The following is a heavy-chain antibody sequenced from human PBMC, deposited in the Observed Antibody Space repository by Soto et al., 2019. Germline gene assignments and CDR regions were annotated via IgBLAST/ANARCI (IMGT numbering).Heavy chain of an antibody. Sequence: ASVKVSCKASGYTFTGYYMHWVRQAPGQGLEWMGWINPNSGGTNYAQKFQGRVTMTRDTSISTAYMELSRLRSDDTAVYYCARDPSTLVVTAFEPNSFDPWGQGTLVTVSS. CDR3: ARDPSTLVVTAFEPNSFDP. J-gene: IGHJ5*02. CDR1: GYTFTGYY. V-gene: IGHV1-2*02. D-gene: IGHD2-21*02. CDR2: INPNSGGT.